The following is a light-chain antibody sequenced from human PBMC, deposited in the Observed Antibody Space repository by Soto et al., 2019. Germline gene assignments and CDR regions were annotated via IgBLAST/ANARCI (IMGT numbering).Light chain of an antibody. CDR1: SSDVGGYNY. J-gene: IGLJ3*02. V-gene: IGLV2-14*01. CDR2: DVS. CDR3: SSYTTSSTVV. Sequence: QPASVSGSPGQSITISCTGTSSDVGGYNYVSWYQQHPGKAPKLMIFDVSNRPSGISNRFSGSKSGNTASLTISGLQAEDEADYYCSSYTTSSTVVFGGGTKLTVL.